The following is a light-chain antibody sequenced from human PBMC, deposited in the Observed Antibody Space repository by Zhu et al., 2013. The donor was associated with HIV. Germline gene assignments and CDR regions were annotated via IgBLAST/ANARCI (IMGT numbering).Light chain of an antibody. CDR3: QHYNGYPLT. V-gene: IGKV1-5*03. J-gene: IGKJ4*01. Sequence: DIQMTQSPSTLSASVGDRVTITCRASQSISNWLAWYQQKPGKAPKLLIYQASSLESGVPSRFSGSGSGTEFTLTISSLEPDDFATYYCQHYNGYPLTFGGGTKVEIK. CDR2: QAS. CDR1: QSISNW.